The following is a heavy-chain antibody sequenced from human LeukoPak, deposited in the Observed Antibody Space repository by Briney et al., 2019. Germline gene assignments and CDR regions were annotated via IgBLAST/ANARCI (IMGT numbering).Heavy chain of an antibody. Sequence: AETLSLTCTVSGGSVSSGSYYWSWIRQPPGKGLEWIGYIYYSGSTNYNPSLKSRVTISVDTSKNQFSLKLNSVTAADTAVYYCAREGYSYGYQFYFQHWGQGTLVTVSS. CDR2: IYYSGST. J-gene: IGHJ1*01. V-gene: IGHV4-61*01. D-gene: IGHD5-18*01. CDR1: GGSVSSGSYY. CDR3: AREGYSYGYQFYFQH.